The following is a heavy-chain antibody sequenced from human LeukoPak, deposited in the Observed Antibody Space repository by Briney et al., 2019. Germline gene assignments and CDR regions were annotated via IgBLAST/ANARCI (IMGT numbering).Heavy chain of an antibody. CDR3: ANVRLLWFGESPPYYFDY. J-gene: IGHJ4*02. CDR2: ISGSGDPP. Sequence: GGSLRLSCAASGFXFSTYAISWVRQAPGKGLEWVSRISGSGDPPYYANSVKGRFTMSRDNSKNTLYLQMNSLRAEDTAVYYCANVRLLWFGESPPYYFDYWGQGTLVTVSS. CDR1: GFXFSTYA. V-gene: IGHV3-23*01. D-gene: IGHD3-10*01.